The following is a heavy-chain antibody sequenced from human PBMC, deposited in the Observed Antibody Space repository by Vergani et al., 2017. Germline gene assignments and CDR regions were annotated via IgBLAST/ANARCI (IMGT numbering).Heavy chain of an antibody. Sequence: QVQLQQWGAGLLKPSETLSLTCAVYGGSFSGYYWSWIRQPPGKGLEWIGEINLSGSTNYNPSLKSRVTISVDTSKNQFSLKLSSVTAADTAVYYCARASFVVVVPAAMSHNWFDPWGQGTLVTVSS. J-gene: IGHJ5*02. CDR3: ARASFVVVVPAAMSHNWFDP. CDR2: INLSGST. CDR1: GGSFSGYY. D-gene: IGHD2-2*01. V-gene: IGHV4-34*01.